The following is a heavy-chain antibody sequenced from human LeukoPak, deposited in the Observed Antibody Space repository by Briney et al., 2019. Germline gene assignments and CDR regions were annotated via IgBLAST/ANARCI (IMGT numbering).Heavy chain of an antibody. CDR3: ARPLTGYSNTFVY. V-gene: IGHV4-39*01. CDR2: VSYSGSP. J-gene: IGHJ4*02. Sequence: SETLSLTCIVSGGPIRGTSYYWGWIRQSPGKGLEWIGSVSYSGSPYYNPSLRSRVAISIDTSKNLFSLELTSVTAADTAVYYCARPLTGYSNTFVYWGRGTMVTVSS. CDR1: GGPIRGTSYY. D-gene: IGHD4-11*01.